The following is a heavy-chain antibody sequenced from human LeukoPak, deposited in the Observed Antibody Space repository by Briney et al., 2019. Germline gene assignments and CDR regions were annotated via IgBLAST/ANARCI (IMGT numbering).Heavy chain of an antibody. J-gene: IGHJ3*02. CDR2: ISSSSSYI. V-gene: IGHV3-21*01. CDR1: GFTFSSYS. CDR3: ARDLDEDHAFDI. Sequence: GGSLRLSCAASGFTFSSYSMNWVRQAPGKGLEWVSSISSSSSYIYYADSVKGRFTISRDNAKNSLYLQMNSLRAEDTAVYYCARDLDEDHAFDIWGQGTMVTASS.